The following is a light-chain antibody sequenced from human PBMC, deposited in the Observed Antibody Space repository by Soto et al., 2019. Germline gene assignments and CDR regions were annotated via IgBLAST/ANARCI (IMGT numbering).Light chain of an antibody. Sequence: EIGMTQSPGTLSLSPEERATLSCRASQSVSSSYLAWYQQKPGQAPRLLIYGASSRATGIPDRFSGSGSGTDFTLTISRLEPEDFAVYYCQQYGSSTWTFGQGTKVEIK. J-gene: IGKJ1*01. CDR2: GAS. CDR3: QQYGSSTWT. CDR1: QSVSSSY. V-gene: IGKV3-20*01.